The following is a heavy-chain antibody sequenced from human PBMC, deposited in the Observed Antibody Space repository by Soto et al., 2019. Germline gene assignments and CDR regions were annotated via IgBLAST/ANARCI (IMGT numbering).Heavy chain of an antibody. CDR3: ARALSSSSWYTGDYYGMDV. D-gene: IGHD6-13*01. CDR2: IIPIFGTA. CDR1: GGTFSSDA. J-gene: IGHJ6*02. Sequence: SVKVSCKASGGTFSSDAISWVRQAPGQGLEWMGGIIPIFGTANYAQKFQGRVTITADKSTSTAYMELSSLRSEDTAVYYCARALSSSSWYTGDYYGMDVWGQGTTVTVSS. V-gene: IGHV1-69*06.